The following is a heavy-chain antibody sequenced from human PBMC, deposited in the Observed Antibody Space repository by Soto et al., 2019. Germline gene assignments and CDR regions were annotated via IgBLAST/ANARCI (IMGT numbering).Heavy chain of an antibody. CDR2: ISGSGDRT. J-gene: IGHJ4*02. CDR1: GFTFSAYA. Sequence: EVQLLQSGGDLVQPGGSLRLSCAASGFTFSAYAMSWVRQAPGKGLEWVSAISGSGDRTYYADSVKGRFTISRDSSYNTLYLQMNSLRAEDTAIYYCAKDRMYYYGSGRLWYLDYWGQGTLVIVSS. V-gene: IGHV3-23*01. D-gene: IGHD3-10*01. CDR3: AKDRMYYYGSGRLWYLDY.